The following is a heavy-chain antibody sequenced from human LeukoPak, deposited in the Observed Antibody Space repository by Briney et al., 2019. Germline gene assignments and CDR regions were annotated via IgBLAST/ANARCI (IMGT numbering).Heavy chain of an antibody. CDR3: ARHFDF. CDR2: ISYSGTT. CDR1: GDSISSSGSY. J-gene: IGHJ4*02. Sequence: SETLSLTCTVSGDSISSSGSYWGWIRQPPGKGLEWIGSISYSGTTYHNPSLKSRVTISVDTSKNQFSLKLNSMTAADTAVYYCARHFDFWGQGTLVTVSS. V-gene: IGHV4-39*01.